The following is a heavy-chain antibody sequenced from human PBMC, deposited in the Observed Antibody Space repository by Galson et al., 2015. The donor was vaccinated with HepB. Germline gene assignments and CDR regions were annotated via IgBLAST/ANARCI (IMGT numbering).Heavy chain of an antibody. D-gene: IGHD1-20*01. CDR3: ARSSITGTDDAFDI. Sequence: SVKVSCRASGSTFSSYAISWVRQAPGQGLEWMGGIIPIFGTANYAQKFQGRVTITADESTSTAYMELSSLRSEDTAVYYCARSSITGTDDAFDIWGQGTMVTVSS. CDR1: GSTFSSYA. J-gene: IGHJ3*02. V-gene: IGHV1-69*13. CDR2: IIPIFGTA.